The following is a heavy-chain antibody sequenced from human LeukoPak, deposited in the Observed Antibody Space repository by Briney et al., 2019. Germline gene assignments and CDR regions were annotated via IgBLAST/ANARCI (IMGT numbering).Heavy chain of an antibody. CDR2: IAYDGSRA. J-gene: IGHJ4*02. V-gene: IGHV3-33*01. CDR3: TRYNNDHFDY. CDR1: GFTFGGYG. D-gene: IGHD1-14*01. Sequence: GGSLRLSCAGSGFTFGGYGMHWFRQTPGKGLEWVAVIAYDGSRAFYADSVKGRFTISRDNSKNTMSVQMDDLRAEDTAVYYCTRYNNDHFDYWSQGTLVTVSS.